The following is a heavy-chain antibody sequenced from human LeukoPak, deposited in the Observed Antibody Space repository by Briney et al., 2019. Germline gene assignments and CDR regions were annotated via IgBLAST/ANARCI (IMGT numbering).Heavy chain of an antibody. CDR2: IYYSGST. V-gene: IGHV4-30-4*08. D-gene: IGHD4-11*01. CDR1: GGSISSGDYY. Sequence: SETLSLTCTVSGGSISSGDYYWSWIRQPPGKGLEWIGYIYYSGSTYYNPSLKSRVTISVDTSKNQFSLKLSSVTAADTAVYYCARGGYYSNPPGYWGQGTLVTVSS. J-gene: IGHJ4*02. CDR3: ARGGYYSNPPGY.